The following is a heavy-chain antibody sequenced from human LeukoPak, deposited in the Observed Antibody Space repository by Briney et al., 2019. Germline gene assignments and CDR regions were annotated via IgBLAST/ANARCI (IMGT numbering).Heavy chain of an antibody. CDR1: GYTFTSYD. Sequence: ASVKVSCKASGYTFTSYDINWVRQATGQGLEWMGWMNPNSGNTGYAQKFQGRVTMTRNTSISTAYMELGSLRSEDTAVYYCARAKKQILAYGMDVWGQGTTVTVSS. D-gene: IGHD3-3*01. CDR2: MNPNSGNT. V-gene: IGHV1-8*01. J-gene: IGHJ6*02. CDR3: ARAKKQILAYGMDV.